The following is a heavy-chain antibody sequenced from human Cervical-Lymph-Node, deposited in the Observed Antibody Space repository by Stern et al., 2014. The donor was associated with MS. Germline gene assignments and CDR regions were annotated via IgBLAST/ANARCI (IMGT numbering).Heavy chain of an antibody. D-gene: IGHD3-10*01. CDR1: GFTFSSYG. CDR3: ARGTPDLGY. Sequence: VQLEESGGGVVQPGRSLRLSCAASGFTFSSYGMHWVRQAPGKGLEWEAVIWYDGSNKNYADSGKGRFNNSRENSKKTQYRHMNSLRAEDTAVYYCARGTPDLGYWGKGPLVTVSS. CDR2: IWYDGSNK. J-gene: IGHJ4*02. V-gene: IGHV3-33*01.